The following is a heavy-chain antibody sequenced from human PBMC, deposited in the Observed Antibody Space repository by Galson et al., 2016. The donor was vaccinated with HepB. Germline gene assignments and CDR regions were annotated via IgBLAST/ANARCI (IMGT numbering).Heavy chain of an antibody. D-gene: IGHD2-15*01. V-gene: IGHV4-34*01. CDR3: AGVVVAAANWFDP. Sequence: ETLSLTCGVFGGSFNAYYWSWIRQPPGKGLEWIGEINHGGSTTYNPYLKSRLTISVDTSKNQFSLKFISMTAADPAVYFCAGVVVAAANWFDPWGQGTLVTVSS. CDR2: INHGGST. J-gene: IGHJ5*02. CDR1: GGSFNAYY.